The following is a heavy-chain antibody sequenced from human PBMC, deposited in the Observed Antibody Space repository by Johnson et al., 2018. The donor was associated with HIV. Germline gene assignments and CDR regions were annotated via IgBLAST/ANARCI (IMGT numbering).Heavy chain of an antibody. D-gene: IGHD1-26*01. CDR3: ATSGSHFACDI. V-gene: IGHV3-15*01. Sequence: VQLVESGGGLVQPGGSLRLSCAASGFTFSNAWMSWVRQAPGKGLEWVGRIKSKTDGGTTDYAAPVKGRFTISRDNSKNTLYLQMNSLRAEDTAVYYCATSGSHFACDIWGQGTMVTVSS. CDR1: GFTFSNAW. CDR2: IKSKTDGGTT. J-gene: IGHJ3*02.